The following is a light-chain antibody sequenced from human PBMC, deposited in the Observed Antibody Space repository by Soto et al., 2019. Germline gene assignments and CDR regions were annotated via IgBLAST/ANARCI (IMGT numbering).Light chain of an antibody. CDR1: SSNIGAGYD. CDR2: GNS. V-gene: IGLV1-40*01. J-gene: IGLJ2*01. CDR3: QSYDSSFHVV. Sequence: QSVLTQPTSVSGAPGQRVTISCTGSSSNIGAGYDVHWYQQLPGTAPKLLIYGNSNRPSGVPDRFSGSKSGTSASLAITGLHAEDAADYYCQSYDSSFHVVFGGGTKLTVL.